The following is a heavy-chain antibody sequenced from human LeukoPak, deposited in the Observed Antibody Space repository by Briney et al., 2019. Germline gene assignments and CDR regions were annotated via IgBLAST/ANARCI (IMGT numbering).Heavy chain of an antibody. CDR2: ISSNGDNP. V-gene: IGHV3-64D*06. CDR3: VRGTGY. CDR1: GLTFSTYV. Sequence: GGSLRLSCSVSGLTFSTYVMHWVRQAPGKGLEYVSAISSNGDNPYYADSVKGRFTISRDNSKNTLYLQMSSLRADDTAVYYCVRGTGYWGQGTLVTVSS. J-gene: IGHJ4*02.